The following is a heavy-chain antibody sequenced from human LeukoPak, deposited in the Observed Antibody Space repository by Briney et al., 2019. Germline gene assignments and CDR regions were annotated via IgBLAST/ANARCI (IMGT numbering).Heavy chain of an antibody. CDR2: ISGSGGST. V-gene: IGHV3-23*01. CDR1: GFPLKRYP. D-gene: IGHD3-10*01. Sequence: GGPLRLFCAASGFPLKRYPKSGVREAPGKGREGVTAISGSGGSTYYADSVKGRFTISRDNSKNTLYLQMNSLRAEDTAVYYCAKDSTYYYGSGSYRADLNWGQGTLVTVSS. CDR3: AKDSTYYYGSGSYRADLN. J-gene: IGHJ4*02.